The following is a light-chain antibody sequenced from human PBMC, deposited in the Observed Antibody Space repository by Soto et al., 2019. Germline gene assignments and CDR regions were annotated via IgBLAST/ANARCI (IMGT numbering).Light chain of an antibody. J-gene: IGKJ5*01. Sequence: EIVMSQSPATLSVSPGERATLSCRASQGVGSTLAWYQQKPGQTPRLLIYGASSRATGIPARFSGSGSGTEFTLTISSLEPEDFAVYYCQQRSNWPITFGQGTRLEIK. CDR3: QQRSNWPIT. CDR1: QGVGST. V-gene: IGKV3D-11*01. CDR2: GAS.